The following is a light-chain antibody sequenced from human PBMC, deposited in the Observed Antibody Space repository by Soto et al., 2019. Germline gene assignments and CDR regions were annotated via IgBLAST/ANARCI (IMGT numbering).Light chain of an antibody. V-gene: IGKV3-20*01. J-gene: IGKJ1*01. Sequence: ESVLTQAACTMSWSPGERDAVSCRASQSVSTKFLAWYQQKPGQAPRLLIYAASNRATGIPDRFSGSGSGTDFTLTISRLEPEDFAVYYCQQSGNSPPTFGQGTKVDIK. CDR3: QQSGNSPPT. CDR1: QSVSTKF. CDR2: AAS.